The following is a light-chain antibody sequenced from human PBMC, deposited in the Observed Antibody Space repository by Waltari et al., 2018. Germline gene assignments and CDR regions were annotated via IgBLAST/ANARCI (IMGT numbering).Light chain of an antibody. J-gene: IGLJ3*02. CDR3: QTGGHGTWV. CDR2: VNSDGSH. CDR1: SGHSSNV. Sequence: QLVLTQSPSASASLGASVKLTCTLSSGHSSNVIAWLQQQPEKGPRYLMKVNSDGSHRKGDVIPDRFSGSSSGAERYLTISNRQSEDEADYYCQTGGHGTWVFGGGTKLTVL. V-gene: IGLV4-69*01.